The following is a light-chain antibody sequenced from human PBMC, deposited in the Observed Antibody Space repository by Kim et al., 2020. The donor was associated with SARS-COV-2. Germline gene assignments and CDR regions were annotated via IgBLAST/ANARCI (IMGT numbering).Light chain of an antibody. CDR3: QQFGASFT. Sequence: SPGAGATRSCRASQPLSNSALAWYQQRLGQAPRLLIYAASIRATGVPDKFSGSGSGTDFTLTISRLDPEDFAVYYCQQFGASFTFGPGTKVDIK. CDR1: QPLSNSA. CDR2: AAS. J-gene: IGKJ3*01. V-gene: IGKV3-20*01.